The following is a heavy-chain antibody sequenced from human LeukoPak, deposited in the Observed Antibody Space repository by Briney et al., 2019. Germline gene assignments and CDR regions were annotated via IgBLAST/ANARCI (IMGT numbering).Heavy chain of an antibody. Sequence: GRSLRLSCAASGFTFGGSAMHWVRQASGKGLEWIGRIRSRTHDYATAYPESVKGRFTISRDDLKNTAYLQMNSLKTEDTAVYYCTRLTIDYGDYMDGFDIWGQGTMVTVSS. V-gene: IGHV3-73*01. CDR1: GFTFGGSA. J-gene: IGHJ3*02. CDR2: IRSRTHDYAT. CDR3: TRLTIDYGDYMDGFDI. D-gene: IGHD4-17*01.